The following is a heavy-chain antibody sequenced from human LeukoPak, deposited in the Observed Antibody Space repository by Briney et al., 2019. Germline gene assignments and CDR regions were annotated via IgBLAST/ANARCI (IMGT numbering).Heavy chain of an antibody. CDR2: INHSGST. CDR3: ARGFGPRYCYGSGTDY. CDR1: GGSFSGYY. D-gene: IGHD3-10*01. J-gene: IGHJ4*02. V-gene: IGHV4-34*01. Sequence: SETLSLTCAVYGGSFSGYYWSWIRQPPGKGLEWIGEINHSGSTNYNPSLKSRVTISVDTSKNQFSLKLSSVTAADTAVYYCARGFGPRYCYGSGTDYWGQGTLVTVSS.